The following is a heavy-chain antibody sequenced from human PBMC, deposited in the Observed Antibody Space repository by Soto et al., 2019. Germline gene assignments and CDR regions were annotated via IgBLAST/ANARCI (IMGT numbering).Heavy chain of an antibody. CDR3: ARTSLSIFGPTNNYYCMGV. V-gene: IGHV4-30-4*01. J-gene: IGHJ6*02. D-gene: IGHD3-3*01. CDR2: ISYSGST. Sequence: LSRTGTFSCGSTNTGADYRILVPPSPRKSLEWIGYISYSGSTHYSPSLKSRVSITVDTSKNQFSLNLASVSAEDTAVYYCARTSLSIFGPTNNYYCMGVWGLGPTVTVS. CDR1: CGSTNTGADY.